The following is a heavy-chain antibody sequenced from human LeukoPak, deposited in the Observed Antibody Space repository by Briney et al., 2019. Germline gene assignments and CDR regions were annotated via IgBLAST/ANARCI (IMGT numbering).Heavy chain of an antibody. CDR1: GFTFSRYW. D-gene: IGHD1-7*01. Sequence: PGGSLRLSCAASGFTFSRYWMSWVRQAPGKGLEWVANIKQDGSEKYYVDSVKGRFTISRDNAKNSLYLQMNSLRAEDTAVYYCAREYMGDWNYEDYWGQGTLVTVSS. CDR3: AREYMGDWNYEDY. J-gene: IGHJ4*02. V-gene: IGHV3-7*01. CDR2: IKQDGSEK.